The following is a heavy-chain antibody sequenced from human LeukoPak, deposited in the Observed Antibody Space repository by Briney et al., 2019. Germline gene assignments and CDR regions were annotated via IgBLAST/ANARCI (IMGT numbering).Heavy chain of an antibody. V-gene: IGHV4-59*01. CDR2: IYYSGST. J-gene: IGHJ3*02. D-gene: IGHD3-10*01. CDR3: ARGGDRYAFDI. CDR1: GGSISSYY. Sequence: PSETLSLTCTVSGGSISSYYWSWIRQPPGKGLEWIGYIYYSGSTNYNPSLKSRVTISVDTPKNQFSLKLSSVTAADTAVYYCARGGDRYAFDIWGQGTMVTVSS.